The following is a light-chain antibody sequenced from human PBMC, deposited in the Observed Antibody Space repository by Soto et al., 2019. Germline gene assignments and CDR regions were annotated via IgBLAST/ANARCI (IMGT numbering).Light chain of an antibody. Sequence: EIVLTQSPGTLSLSPGERATLSCRASQSVSANYFAWYQQRPGQAPRLLIYGASSRATGIPDRFSGSGSGTDFTLTISRLEPEDFAVYYCQQFGKTFGQRTKVEIK. CDR3: QQFGKT. CDR2: GAS. J-gene: IGKJ1*01. V-gene: IGKV3-20*01. CDR1: QSVSANY.